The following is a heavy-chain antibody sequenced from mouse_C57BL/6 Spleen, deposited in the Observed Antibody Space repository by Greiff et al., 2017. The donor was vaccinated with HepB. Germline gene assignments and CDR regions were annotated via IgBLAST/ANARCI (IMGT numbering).Heavy chain of an antibody. J-gene: IGHJ4*01. CDR1: GFTFSDYG. CDR2: ISSGSSTI. Sequence: EVQLQQSGGGLVKPGGSLKLSCAASGFTFSDYGMHWVRQAPEKGLEWVAYISSGSSTIYYADTVKGRFTISRDNAKNTLFLQMTSLRSEDTAMYYCARKLYGSYCAMDYWGQGTSVTVSS. V-gene: IGHV5-17*01. D-gene: IGHD2-12*01. CDR3: ARKLYGSYCAMDY.